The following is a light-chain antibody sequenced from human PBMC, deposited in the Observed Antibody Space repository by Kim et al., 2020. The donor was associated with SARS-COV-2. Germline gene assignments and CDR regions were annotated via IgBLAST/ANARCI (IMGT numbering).Light chain of an antibody. CDR2: GAS. CDR3: QQYNNWPPT. V-gene: IGKV3-15*01. J-gene: IGKJ1*01. CDR1: QSVSSN. Sequence: EIVMTQSPATLSVSPGKRATLSCRASQSVSSNLAWYQQKPGQAPRLLIFGASTRATGIPARFSGSGSGTEFTLTISSLQSEDFAVYYCQQYNNWPPTFGQGTKVDIK.